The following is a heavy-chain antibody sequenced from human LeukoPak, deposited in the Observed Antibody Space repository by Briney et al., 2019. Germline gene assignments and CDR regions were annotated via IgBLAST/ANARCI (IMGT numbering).Heavy chain of an antibody. CDR2: INAGNGNT. D-gene: IGHD1-26*01. V-gene: IGHV1-3*03. CDR3: ARALHRGSYCFDY. Sequence: GASVKVSCKASGYTFTSYAMHWVRQAPGQRLEWMGWINAGNGNTKYSQEFQGRVTITRDTSASTAYMELSSLRSEDTAVYYCARALHRGSYCFDYWGQGTLVTVSS. CDR1: GYTFTSYA. J-gene: IGHJ4*02.